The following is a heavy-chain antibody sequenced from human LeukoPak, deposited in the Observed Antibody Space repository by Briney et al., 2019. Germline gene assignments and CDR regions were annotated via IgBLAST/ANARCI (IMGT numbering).Heavy chain of an antibody. Sequence: PGGSLRLSCAASGFTFSSYSMNWVRQAPGKGLEWVSSISSSSSYIYYADSVKGRFTISRDNAKNSLYLQMNSLRAEDTAVYYCARGAKLAMIAVASYLGAFDIWGQGTMVTVSS. D-gene: IGHD3-22*01. J-gene: IGHJ3*02. CDR2: ISSSSSYI. V-gene: IGHV3-21*01. CDR3: ARGAKLAMIAVASYLGAFDI. CDR1: GFTFSSYS.